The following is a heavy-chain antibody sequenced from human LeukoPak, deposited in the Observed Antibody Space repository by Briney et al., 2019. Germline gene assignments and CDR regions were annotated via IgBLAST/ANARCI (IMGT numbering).Heavy chain of an antibody. D-gene: IGHD2-15*01. Sequence: GGSLRLSCAASGFTFSSYGIHWVRQAPGKGLEWVAVIWYDGSNKYYADSVKGRFTISRDNSKNTLFLQMNSLRAEDTAVYYCATEGGPPIERYWGQGTLVTVSS. CDR1: GFTFSSYG. V-gene: IGHV3-33*01. CDR3: ATEGGPPIERY. CDR2: IWYDGSNK. J-gene: IGHJ4*02.